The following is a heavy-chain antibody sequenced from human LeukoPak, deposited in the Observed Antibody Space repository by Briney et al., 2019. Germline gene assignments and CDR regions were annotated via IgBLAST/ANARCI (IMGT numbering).Heavy chain of an antibody. Sequence: GGSLRLSCTASGFTFRDYYMNWIRQAPGRGLEWISFISGSGDTIYYADSVKGRFTISRDNAKNSLYLQMNSLRAEDTAVYYCARDKSAAAKSPSRFYGMDVWGQGTTVTVSS. CDR2: ISGSGDTI. D-gene: IGHD6-13*01. J-gene: IGHJ6*02. CDR1: GFTFRDYY. CDR3: ARDKSAAAKSPSRFYGMDV. V-gene: IGHV3-11*04.